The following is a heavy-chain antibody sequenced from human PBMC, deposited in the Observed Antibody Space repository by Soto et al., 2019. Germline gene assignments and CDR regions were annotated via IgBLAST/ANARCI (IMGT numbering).Heavy chain of an antibody. CDR2: ISSSGSTI. Sequence: GGSLRLSSAASGFTFIDYYMSWIRRSPGKGLEWFSYISSSGSTIYYADSVKGRFTISRDNAKNSLYLQMNSLRAEDTAVYYCARSDYDFWSGYYTGRRPPYGMDVWRQGTTVTVSS. V-gene: IGHV3-11*01. D-gene: IGHD3-3*01. J-gene: IGHJ6*02. CDR3: ARSDYDFWSGYYTGRRPPYGMDV. CDR1: GFTFIDYY.